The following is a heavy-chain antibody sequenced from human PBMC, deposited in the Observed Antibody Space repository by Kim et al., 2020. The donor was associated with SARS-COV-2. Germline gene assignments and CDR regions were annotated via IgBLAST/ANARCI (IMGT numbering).Heavy chain of an antibody. CDR3: TRVQAGLAGSFDY. Sequence: GGSLRLSCAASGFSLSNYWMHWVRQAPGKGLVWVSRTSPDGSTVNYADSVKGRFTISRDNAKNTVYLQMNSLRAEDTAVYSCTRVQAGLAGSFDYWSQGTLVTVSS. V-gene: IGHV3-74*01. CDR1: GFSLSNYW. J-gene: IGHJ4*02. CDR2: TSPDGSTV.